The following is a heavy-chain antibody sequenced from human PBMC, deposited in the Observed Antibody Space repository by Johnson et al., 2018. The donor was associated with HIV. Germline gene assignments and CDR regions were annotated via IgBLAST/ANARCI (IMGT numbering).Heavy chain of an antibody. V-gene: IGHV3-30-3*01. CDR2: ISYDGSNK. D-gene: IGHD3-22*01. CDR3: ARATYYYDTSGYLTRPRAFDV. J-gene: IGHJ3*01. Sequence: QVQLVESGGGVVQPGGSLRLSCAASGFTLSSYAMHWVRQAPGKGLAWAAVISYDGSNKYYADSVKGRFTISRDNSKNTLYLQMNSLRAEDTALYYCARATYYYDTSGYLTRPRAFDVWGQGTMVTVSS. CDR1: GFTLSSYA.